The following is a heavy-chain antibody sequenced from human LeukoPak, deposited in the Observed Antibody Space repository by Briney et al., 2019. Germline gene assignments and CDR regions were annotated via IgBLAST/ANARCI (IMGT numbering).Heavy chain of an antibody. D-gene: IGHD3-3*01. J-gene: IGHJ6*03. Sequence: SETLSLTCTVSNGSITPYYWSWIRQPPGKGLEWIGHIYHSGSTNYNPSLKSRVTISVDTSKNQSSLKLSSVTAADTAVYYCARGNDFGMYYYYMDVWGRGTTVTVSS. CDR3: ARGNDFGMYYYYMDV. V-gene: IGHV4-59*01. CDR2: IYHSGST. CDR1: NGSITPYY.